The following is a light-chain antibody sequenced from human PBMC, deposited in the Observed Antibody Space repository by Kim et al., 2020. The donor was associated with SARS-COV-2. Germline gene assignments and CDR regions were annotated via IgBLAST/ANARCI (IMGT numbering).Light chain of an antibody. J-gene: IGLJ2*01. CDR3: LAWDSGTGV. V-gene: IGLV3-1*01. CDR2: QDK. Sequence: SYELTQPPSVSVSPGQTASITCSGDKLGDKSASWFQQRPGQSPVTVIYQDKKRPSGIPERFSGSNSGNTATLTISGTQAVDEADYYCLAWDSGTGVFGGGTQLTVL. CDR1: KLGDKS.